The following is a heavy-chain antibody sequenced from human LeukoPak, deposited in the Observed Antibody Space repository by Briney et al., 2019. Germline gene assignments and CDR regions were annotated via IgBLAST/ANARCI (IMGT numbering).Heavy chain of an antibody. CDR3: ARDPAMVVRAFDI. V-gene: IGHV3-23*01. J-gene: IGHJ3*02. CDR2: ISGSGGST. Sequence: GGSLRLSCAASGFTFSNYAMSWVRQAPGKGLEWVSGISGSGGSTYYADSVKGRFTISRDSSKNTLYLQMNSLRAEDTAVYYCARDPAMVVRAFDIWGQGTMVTVSS. CDR1: GFTFSNYA. D-gene: IGHD2-15*01.